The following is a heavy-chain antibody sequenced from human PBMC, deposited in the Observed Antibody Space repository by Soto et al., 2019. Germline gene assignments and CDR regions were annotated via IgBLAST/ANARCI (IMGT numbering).Heavy chain of an antibody. D-gene: IGHD4-17*01. J-gene: IGHJ4*02. CDR2: ITSDGRT. CDR3: AKDYSTVTTDPLSVVLFDY. Sequence: GSLRLSFAASGFTFSSYAMSWVRQAPGKGLEWVSIITSDGRTYYADSVKGRFTISRDNSKNTVYLQMNSLRAEDTAVYYCAKDYSTVTTDPLSVVLFDYWGQGALVTSPQ. CDR1: GFTFSSYA. V-gene: IGHV3-23*01.